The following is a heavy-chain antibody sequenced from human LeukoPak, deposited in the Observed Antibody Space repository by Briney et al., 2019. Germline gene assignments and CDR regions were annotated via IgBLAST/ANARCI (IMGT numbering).Heavy chain of an antibody. J-gene: IGHJ4*02. V-gene: IGHV3-23*01. CDR1: GFTVSSNY. CDR3: ARGHQGCSGGSCYPAFDC. Sequence: GGSLRLSCAASGFTVSSNYMSWVRQAPGKGLEWVSGISGSGGSTDYADSVKGRFTISRDNSKNTLYLQMDSLRVEDTAVYYCARGHQGCSGGSCYPAFDCWGQGTLVTVSS. D-gene: IGHD2-15*01. CDR2: ISGSGGST.